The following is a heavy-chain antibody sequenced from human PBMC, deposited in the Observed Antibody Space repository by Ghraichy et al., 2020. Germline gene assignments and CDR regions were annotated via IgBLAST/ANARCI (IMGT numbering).Heavy chain of an antibody. CDR1: GFTFDDYA. J-gene: IGHJ4*02. CDR2: ISWNSGSI. D-gene: IGHD1-26*01. V-gene: IGHV3-9*01. Sequence: GGSLRLSCAASGFTFDDYAMHWVRQAPGKGLEWVSGISWNSGSIGYADSVKGRFTFSRDNAKNSLYLQMNSLRAEDTALYYCAKPRSGSYGGGMTFDYWGQGTLVTVSS. CDR3: AKPRSGSYGGGMTFDY.